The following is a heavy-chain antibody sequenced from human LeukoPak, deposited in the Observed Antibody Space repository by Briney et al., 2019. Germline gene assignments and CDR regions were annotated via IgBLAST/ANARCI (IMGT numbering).Heavy chain of an antibody. Sequence: VASVKVSCKTSGFTFTGYYVHWVRQAPGHGLEWMGWINLNSGGTTYAQNFQGRVTMTRDTPISTAYMELSRLRSDDTAVYFCAKDAVTVATPYFDFWGQGTLVTVSS. V-gene: IGHV1-2*02. CDR3: AKDAVTVATPYFDF. CDR2: INLNSGGT. CDR1: GFTFTGYY. D-gene: IGHD3-22*01. J-gene: IGHJ4*02.